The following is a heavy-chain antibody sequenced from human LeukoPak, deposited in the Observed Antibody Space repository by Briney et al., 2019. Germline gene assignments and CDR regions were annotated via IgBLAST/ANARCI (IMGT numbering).Heavy chain of an antibody. Sequence: PSETLSLTCTVSGGSISSGGYYWSWIRQPPGKGLEWIGYIYHSGSTYYNPSLKSRVTISVDTSKNQFSLNLNSVTAADTAVYYCTRRVATTGIYAFDIWGQGTMVTVSS. CDR3: TRRVATTGIYAFDI. V-gene: IGHV4-30-2*01. CDR2: IYHSGST. D-gene: IGHD1-1*01. CDR1: GGSISSGGYY. J-gene: IGHJ3*02.